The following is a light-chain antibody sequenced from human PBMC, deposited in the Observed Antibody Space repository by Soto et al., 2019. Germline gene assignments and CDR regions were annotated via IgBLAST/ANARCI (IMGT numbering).Light chain of an antibody. CDR2: DVS. CDR3: SSYTSSSTLV. CDR1: GSDVGGYNY. J-gene: IGLJ2*01. V-gene: IGLV2-14*01. Sequence: SALTQPASVSGSPGQSITISCTGTGSDVGGYNYVSWYQQHPGKAPKLMIYDVSNRPSGVSNRFSGSKSGNTASLTISGLQAEDEADYYCSSYTSSSTLVFGGGTQLTVL.